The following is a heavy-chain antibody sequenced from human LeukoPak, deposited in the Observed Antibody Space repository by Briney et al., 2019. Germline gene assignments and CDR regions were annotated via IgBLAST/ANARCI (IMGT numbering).Heavy chain of an antibody. CDR3: ARVRLGVWFGETNSNNWFDP. D-gene: IGHD3-10*01. CDR2: INPNSGGT. J-gene: IGHJ5*02. V-gene: IGHV1-2*02. Sequence: ASVKVSCKASGYTFTGYYMHWVRQAPGQGLEWMGWINPNSGGTNYAQKFQGRVTMTMDTSISTAYMELSRLRSDDTAVYYCARVRLGVWFGETNSNNWFDPWGQGTLVTVSS. CDR1: GYTFTGYY.